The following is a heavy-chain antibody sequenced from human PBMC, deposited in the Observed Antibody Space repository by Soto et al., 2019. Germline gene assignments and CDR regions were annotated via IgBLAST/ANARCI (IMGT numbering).Heavy chain of an antibody. J-gene: IGHJ5*02. CDR3: AKNQGVELVPLATVDWFDP. CDR2: ISGSGFKK. Sequence: GGSLRLSYAASGFIFENFGMSWVRQAPGKGLEWISSISGSGFKKYYADSVKGRFTISRDNSKSTVYLELNNLSAEDTAVYHCAKNQGVELVPLATVDWFDPWGQGSVVTVSS. CDR1: GFIFENFG. V-gene: IGHV3-23*01. D-gene: IGHD1-26*01.